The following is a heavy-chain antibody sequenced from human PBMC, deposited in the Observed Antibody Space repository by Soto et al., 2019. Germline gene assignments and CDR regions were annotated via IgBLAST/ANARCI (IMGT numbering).Heavy chain of an antibody. V-gene: IGHV3-23*01. CDR2: ISGSGGST. CDR1: GFTFSSYA. D-gene: IGHD3-3*01. J-gene: IGHJ4*02. Sequence: GGSLRLSCAASGFTFSSYAMSWVRQAPGKGLEWVSAISGSGGSTYYADSVKGRFTTSRDNSKNTLYLQMNSLRAEDTAVYYCANGETIFGVVLTGYWGQGTLVTVSS. CDR3: ANGETIFGVVLTGY.